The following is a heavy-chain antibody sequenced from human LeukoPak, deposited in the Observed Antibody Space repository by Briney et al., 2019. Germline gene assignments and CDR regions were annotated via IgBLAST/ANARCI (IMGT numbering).Heavy chain of an antibody. J-gene: IGHJ4*02. D-gene: IGHD3-22*01. V-gene: IGHV7-4-1*02. CDR1: GYTFTTFA. Sequence: ASVKVSCKASGYTFTTFAMSWVRQAPGQGLEWMGWINTNTGNPTYAQGFTGRFVFSLDTSVSTTYLQISSLKAEDTAVYYCAISTFYDSSGYQYYFDYWGQGTLVTVSS. CDR3: AISTFYDSSGYQYYFDY. CDR2: INTNTGNP.